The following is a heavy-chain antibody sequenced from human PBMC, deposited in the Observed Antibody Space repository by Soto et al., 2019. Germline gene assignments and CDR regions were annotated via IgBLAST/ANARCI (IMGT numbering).Heavy chain of an antibody. D-gene: IGHD4-17*01. CDR1: GFTFSSYD. CDR3: ARAAYGAMSFDY. V-gene: IGHV3-13*01. Sequence: EVQLVESGGGLVQPGGSLRLSCAASGFTFSSYDMHWVRQATGKGLEWVSAIGTAGDTYYPGSVKGRFTISRENAKNSLYLPMNSLRAGDTAVYYCARAAYGAMSFDYWGQGTLVTVSS. J-gene: IGHJ4*02. CDR2: IGTAGDT.